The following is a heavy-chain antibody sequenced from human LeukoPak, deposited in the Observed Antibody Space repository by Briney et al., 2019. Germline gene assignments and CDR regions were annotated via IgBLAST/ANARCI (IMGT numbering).Heavy chain of an antibody. Sequence: GGSLRLSCSASQFTFDTYGMHWVRQTPGKGLEYVSGINSDGLSTYYANSVKGRSTISRDNAKNTLYLQMGSLKTEDMAVYYCARSTDGSAHFDYWGQGTLVTVFS. V-gene: IGHV3-64*01. D-gene: IGHD1-1*01. CDR3: ARSTDGSAHFDY. J-gene: IGHJ4*02. CDR1: QFTFDTYG. CDR2: INSDGLST.